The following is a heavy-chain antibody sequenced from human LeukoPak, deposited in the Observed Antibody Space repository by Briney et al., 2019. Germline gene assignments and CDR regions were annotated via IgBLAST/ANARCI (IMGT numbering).Heavy chain of an antibody. CDR3: ARGHGDCSSTSCYNDYYYGMDV. J-gene: IGHJ6*02. CDR2: IIPILGIA. Sequence: ASVKVSCKASGGTFSSYAISWVRQAPGQGLEWMGRIIPILGIANYAQKFQGRVTITADKSTSTAYMELSSLRSEDTAVYYCARGHGDCSSTSCYNDYYYGMDVWGQGTTVTVSS. D-gene: IGHD2-2*02. CDR1: GGTFSSYA. V-gene: IGHV1-69*04.